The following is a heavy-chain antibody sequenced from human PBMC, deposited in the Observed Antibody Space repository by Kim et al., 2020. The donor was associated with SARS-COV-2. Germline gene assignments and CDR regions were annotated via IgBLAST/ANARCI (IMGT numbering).Heavy chain of an antibody. D-gene: IGHD6-13*01. Sequence: GGSLRLSCAASGFTFSDSWMRWVRHSPGKGLEWVADLNQDGSDKHYMESVKGRFTISIDNAKNSLFLQMDSLRAEDAALYYCARGGSYSFEYWSQGTLVT. CDR3: ARGGSYSFEY. J-gene: IGHJ4*02. V-gene: IGHV3-7*01. CDR1: GFTFSDSW. CDR2: LNQDGSDK.